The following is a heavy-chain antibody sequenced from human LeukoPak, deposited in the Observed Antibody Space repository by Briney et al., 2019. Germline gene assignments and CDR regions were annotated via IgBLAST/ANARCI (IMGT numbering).Heavy chain of an antibody. Sequence: QTGGSLRHSCAASGFTFSTYWMNWYRQAPGKGLEWVGNINQDASEINYVDSVRGRFTISKDNAKNSLHLQMNSLRAEDTAVYYCATDRDNSDWQKRFDSWGQGTLVTVSS. CDR3: ATDRDNSDWQKRFDS. D-gene: IGHD2-21*02. CDR1: GFTFSTYW. J-gene: IGHJ4*02. CDR2: INQDASEI. V-gene: IGHV3-7*01.